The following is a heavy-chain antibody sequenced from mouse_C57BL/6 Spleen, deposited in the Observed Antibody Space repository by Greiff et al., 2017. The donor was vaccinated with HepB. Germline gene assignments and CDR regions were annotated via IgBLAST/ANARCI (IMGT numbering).Heavy chain of an antibody. CDR1: GYTFTSYW. V-gene: IGHV1-50*01. Sequence: QVQLQQPGAELVKPGASVKLSCKASGYTFTSYWMQWVKQRPGQGLEWIGEIDPSDSYTNYNQKFKGKATLTVDTSSSTAYMQLSSLTSEDSAVYYCARGTTVVDGATDYWGQGTSVTVSS. CDR2: IDPSDSYT. D-gene: IGHD1-1*01. J-gene: IGHJ4*01. CDR3: ARGTTVVDGATDY.